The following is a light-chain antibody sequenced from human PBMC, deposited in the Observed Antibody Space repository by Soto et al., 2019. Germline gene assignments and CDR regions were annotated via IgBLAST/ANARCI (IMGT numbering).Light chain of an antibody. Sequence: EIVMTQSPXTXXXXPXXXXXXXXXXXXXDSSNLAWYQQKPGQAPRLLIYGASIRATGIPARFSGSGSGTEFTLTISSLQSEDFTVYYCHHSSTFGQGTKVEIK. V-gene: IGKV3D-15*01. CDR3: HHSST. J-gene: IGKJ1*01. CDR1: XXDSSN. CDR2: GAS.